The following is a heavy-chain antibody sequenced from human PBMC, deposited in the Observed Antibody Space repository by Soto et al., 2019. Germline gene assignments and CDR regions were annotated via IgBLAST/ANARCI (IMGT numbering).Heavy chain of an antibody. J-gene: IGHJ4*02. CDR2: ISSSSSYI. V-gene: IGHV3-11*06. CDR1: GFTFSDYY. D-gene: IGHD3-22*01. CDR3: ARDRDYYDSSGPGY. Sequence: GSLRLSCAASGFTFSDYYMRWIRQAPGKGLEWVSYISSSSSYIKYADSVKGRFTISRDNSKNSLYLQMNSLRAEDTAVYYCARDRDYYDSSGPGYWGQGTQVTVS.